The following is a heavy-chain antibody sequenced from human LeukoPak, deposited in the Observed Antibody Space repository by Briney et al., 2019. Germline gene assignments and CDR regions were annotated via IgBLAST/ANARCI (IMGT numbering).Heavy chain of an antibody. CDR3: ARDVTLRSRSSLIYFDY. J-gene: IGHJ4*02. Sequence: ASVKVSCKASGYTFTGYYMHWVRQAPGQGLEWMGWINPNSGGTNYAQKFQDRVTMTRDTSINTADLEVSRLKSGDTAVYYCARDVTLRSRSSLIYFDYWGQGSLVTVSS. D-gene: IGHD6-6*01. CDR1: GYTFTGYY. V-gene: IGHV1-2*02. CDR2: INPNSGGT.